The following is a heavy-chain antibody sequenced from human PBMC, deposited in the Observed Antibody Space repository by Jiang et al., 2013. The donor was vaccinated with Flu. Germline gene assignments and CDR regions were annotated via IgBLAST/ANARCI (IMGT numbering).Heavy chain of an antibody. CDR3: ASSITMVRGVIGVRGRMYGMDV. CDR2: INPSGGST. Sequence: GAEVKKPGASVKVSCKASGYTFTSYYMHWVRQAPGQGLEWMGIINPSGGSTSYAQKFQGRVTMTRDTSTSTVYMELSSLRSEDTAVYYCASSITMVRGVIGVRGRMYGMDVWGQGTTVTVSS. D-gene: IGHD3-10*01. V-gene: IGHV1-46*01. CDR1: GYTFTSYY. J-gene: IGHJ6*02.